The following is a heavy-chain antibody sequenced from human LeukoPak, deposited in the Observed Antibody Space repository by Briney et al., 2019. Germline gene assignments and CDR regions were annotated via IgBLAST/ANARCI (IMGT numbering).Heavy chain of an antibody. CDR2: INHSGST. D-gene: IGHD6-13*01. CDR1: GGSFSGYY. J-gene: IGHJ6*04. CDR3: ARGESSSWSPYYYYYGMDV. V-gene: IGHV4-34*01. Sequence: PSETPSLTCAVYGGSFSGYYWSWIRQPPGKGLEWIGEINHSGSTNYNPSLKSRVTISVDTSKNQFSLKLSSVTAADTAVYYCARGESSSWSPYYYYYGMDVWGKGTTVTVSS.